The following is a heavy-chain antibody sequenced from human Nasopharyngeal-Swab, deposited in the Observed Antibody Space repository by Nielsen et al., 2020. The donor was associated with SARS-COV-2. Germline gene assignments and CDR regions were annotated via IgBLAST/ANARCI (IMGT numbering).Heavy chain of an antibody. J-gene: IGHJ3*02. D-gene: IGHD5-12*01. CDR3: ARDPDVDIVATDAFDI. CDR2: ISYDGSNK. Sequence: GGSLRLSCAASGFTFSSYAMHWVRQAPGKELEWVAVISYDGSNKYYADSVKGRFTISRDNSKNTLYLQMNSLRAEDTAVYYCARDPDVDIVATDAFDIWGQGTMVTVSS. CDR1: GFTFSSYA. V-gene: IGHV3-30-3*01.